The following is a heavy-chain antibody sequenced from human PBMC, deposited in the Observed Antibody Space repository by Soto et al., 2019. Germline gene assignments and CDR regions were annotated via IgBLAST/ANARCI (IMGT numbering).Heavy chain of an antibody. CDR2: IYYSGST. V-gene: IGHV4-39*01. Sequence: SETLSLTCTVSGGSISSSSYYWGWIRQPPGKGLEWIGSIYYSGSTYYNPSLKSRVTISVDTSKNQFSLKLSSVTAADTAVYYCARLNILTGFLGVSDVWGKGTTVTVSS. CDR3: ARLNILTGFLGVSDV. D-gene: IGHD3-9*01. CDR1: GGSISSSSYY. J-gene: IGHJ6*04.